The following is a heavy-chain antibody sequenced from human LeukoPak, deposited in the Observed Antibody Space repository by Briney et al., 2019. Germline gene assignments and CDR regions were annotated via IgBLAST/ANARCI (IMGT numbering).Heavy chain of an antibody. CDR3: ARALRGYSGYDDYYYYMHV. V-gene: IGHV3-7*01. D-gene: IGHD5-12*01. Sequence: GRSLRPAWAVSGFTFSSYWMSWVRQAPGKGLEWVANIKQDGSEKYYVDSVKGRFTISRDNAKNSLYLQMNSLRAEDTAVYYCARALRGYSGYDDYYYYMHVWGKGPRSPSP. CDR1: GFTFSSYW. J-gene: IGHJ6*03. CDR2: IKQDGSEK.